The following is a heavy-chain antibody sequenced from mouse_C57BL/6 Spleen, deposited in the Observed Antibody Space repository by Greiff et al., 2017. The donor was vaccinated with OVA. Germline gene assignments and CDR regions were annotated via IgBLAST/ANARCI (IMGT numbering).Heavy chain of an antibody. Sequence: QVQLQQPGAELVKPGASVKLSCKASGYTFTSYWMQWVKQRPGQGLEWIGEIDPSDSYTNYNQKFKGKATLTVDTSSSTAYMQLSSLTSEDSAVYYCERRAVYYFGHWGQGTTLTVST. D-gene: IGHD3-3*01. V-gene: IGHV1-50*01. CDR2: IDPSDSYT. CDR1: GYTFTSYW. J-gene: IGHJ2*01. CDR3: ERRAVYYFGH.